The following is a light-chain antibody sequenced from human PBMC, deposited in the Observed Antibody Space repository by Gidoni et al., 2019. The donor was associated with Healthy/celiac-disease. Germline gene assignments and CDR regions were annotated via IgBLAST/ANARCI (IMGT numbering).Light chain of an antibody. Sequence: SYVLTQPPSVSVAPGQPARITCGGNNIGSKSVHWYQQKTGQAPVLVVYDDSDRPSGIPERFPGSNAGNTATLNIIRVEAGDEADYYCQVWDSSSDHPFYVFGTGTKFTVL. CDR1: NIGSKS. CDR3: QVWDSSSDHPFYV. V-gene: IGLV3-21*02. J-gene: IGLJ1*01. CDR2: DDS.